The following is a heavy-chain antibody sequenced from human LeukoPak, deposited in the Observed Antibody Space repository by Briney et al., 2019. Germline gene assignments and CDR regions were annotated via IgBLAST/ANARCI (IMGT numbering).Heavy chain of an antibody. J-gene: IGHJ6*02. CDR1: GFTFSRYA. CDR2: ISGSGGST. D-gene: IGHD3-9*01. V-gene: IGHV3-23*01. Sequence: PGGSLRLSCAASGFTFSRYAMSWVRQAPGKGLEWVSAISGSGGSTYYADSVKGRFTISRDNSKNTLYLQMNSLRAEDTAVYCCAKMVVVYYDILTGYYYYYGMDVWGQGTTVTVSS. CDR3: AKMVVVYYDILTGYYYYYGMDV.